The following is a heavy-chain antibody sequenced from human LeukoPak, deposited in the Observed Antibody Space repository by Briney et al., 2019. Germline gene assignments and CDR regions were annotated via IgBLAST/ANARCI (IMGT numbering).Heavy chain of an antibody. CDR2: ISYGESYK. D-gene: IGHD2-8*01. CDR1: GFTFSSYG. CDR3: AKGEYYSNGVCYLYYFDY. Sequence: GRSLRLSCAASGFTFSSYGMHWVRQAPGKGLEWVAVISYGESYKYYADSVKGRFTISRDNSKNTLYLQMNSLRAEDTAVYYCAKGEYYSNGVCYLYYFDYWGQGTLVTVSS. V-gene: IGHV3-30*18. J-gene: IGHJ4*02.